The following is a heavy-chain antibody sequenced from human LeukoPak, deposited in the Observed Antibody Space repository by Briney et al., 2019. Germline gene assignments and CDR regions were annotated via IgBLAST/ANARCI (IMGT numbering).Heavy chain of an antibody. CDR2: IDPSDSET. J-gene: IGHJ4*02. CDR3: ARQTAMGRSGDY. Sequence: GESLKISCKASGYSFTSYWIGWVRHMPRKGLEWMGIIDPSDSETRYTPSFQGQVTISVDESLTTAYLQWTSLKASDTAMYYCARQTAMGRSGDYWGQGTQVTVSS. V-gene: IGHV5-51*01. CDR1: GYSFTSYW. D-gene: IGHD5-18*01.